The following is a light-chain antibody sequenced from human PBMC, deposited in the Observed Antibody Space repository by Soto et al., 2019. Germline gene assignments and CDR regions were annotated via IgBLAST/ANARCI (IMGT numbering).Light chain of an antibody. CDR2: DAS. V-gene: IGKV3-11*01. Sequence: EIVLTQSPGTLSLSPGERATLSCRASQSVNSYLAWYQQKPGQAPRLLIYDASNRATGIPARFSGSGSGTDFTLTISSLDPEDFAVYYCQQRRNWPPTFGQGTKVEIQ. CDR1: QSVNSY. J-gene: IGKJ1*01. CDR3: QQRRNWPPT.